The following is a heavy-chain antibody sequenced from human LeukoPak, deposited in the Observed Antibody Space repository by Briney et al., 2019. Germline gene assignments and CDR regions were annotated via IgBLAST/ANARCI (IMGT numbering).Heavy chain of an antibody. D-gene: IGHD4-17*01. V-gene: IGHV1-18*01. CDR3: ARVGVTTSPSDY. CDR2: ISAYNGNT. Sequence: ASVKVSCKASGYTFTSYGITWVRQAPGQGLEWMGWISAYNGNTNYAQKLQGRVTMTTDTSTSAAYMELRSLRSDDTAVYYCARVGVTTSPSDYWGQGTLVTVSS. CDR1: GYTFTSYG. J-gene: IGHJ4*02.